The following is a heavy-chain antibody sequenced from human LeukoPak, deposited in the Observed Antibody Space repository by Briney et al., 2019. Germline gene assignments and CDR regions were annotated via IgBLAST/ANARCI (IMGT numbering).Heavy chain of an antibody. J-gene: IGHJ4*02. Sequence: ASVKVSCKGSGYTLTELSMHWVRQAPGKGLEWMGGFDPEDGETIYAQKFQGRVTMTEDTSTDTAYMELSSLRSDDTAVYYCARDLERGSAAGYYFDYWGQGTLVTVSS. CDR2: FDPEDGET. V-gene: IGHV1-24*01. CDR1: GYTLTELS. D-gene: IGHD6-13*01. CDR3: ARDLERGSAAGYYFDY.